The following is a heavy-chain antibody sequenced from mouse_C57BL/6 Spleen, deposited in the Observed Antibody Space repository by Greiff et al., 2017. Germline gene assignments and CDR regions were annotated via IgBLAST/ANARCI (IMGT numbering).Heavy chain of an antibody. D-gene: IGHD1-1*01. CDR3: ARQEYYYGSSSYAMDY. Sequence: EVKLVESGGGLVQPGGSLKLSCAASGFTFSDYGMAWVRQAPRKGPEWVAFISNLAYSIYYADTVTGRFTISRENAKNTLYLEMSSLRSEDTAMYYCARQEYYYGSSSYAMDYWGQGTSVTVSS. V-gene: IGHV5-15*01. J-gene: IGHJ4*01. CDR2: ISNLAYSI. CDR1: GFTFSDYG.